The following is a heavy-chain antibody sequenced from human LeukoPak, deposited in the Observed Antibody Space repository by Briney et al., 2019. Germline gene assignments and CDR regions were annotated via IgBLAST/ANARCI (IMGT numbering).Heavy chain of an antibody. CDR1: GYTFTGYY. V-gene: IGHV1-2*02. Sequence: ASVKVSCKASGYTFTGYYMHWVRQAPGQGLEWMGWINPNRGGTNYAQKFQGRVTMTRDTSISTAYMELSRLRSDDTAVYYCARDDYYDFWSGYYSGDAFDIWGQGTMVTVSS. D-gene: IGHD3-3*01. CDR2: INPNRGGT. J-gene: IGHJ3*02. CDR3: ARDDYYDFWSGYYSGDAFDI.